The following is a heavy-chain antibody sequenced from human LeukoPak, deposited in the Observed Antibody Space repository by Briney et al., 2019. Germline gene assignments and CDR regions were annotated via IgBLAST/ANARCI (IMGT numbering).Heavy chain of an antibody. CDR1: GFTFSSYA. Sequence: GGSLRLSCAASGFTFSSYAMSWVRQAPGKGLEWVSAISGSGGSTYYADSVKGRFTISRDNSKNTLYLQMNSLRAEDTAVYYCAKLRSGQQLEIRYFDYWGQGTLVTVSS. CDR3: AKLRSGQQLEIRYFDY. CDR2: ISGSGGST. D-gene: IGHD6-13*01. J-gene: IGHJ4*02. V-gene: IGHV3-23*01.